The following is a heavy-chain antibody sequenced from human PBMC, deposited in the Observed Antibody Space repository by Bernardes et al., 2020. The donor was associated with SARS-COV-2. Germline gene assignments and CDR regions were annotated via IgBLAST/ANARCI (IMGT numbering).Heavy chain of an antibody. CDR2: IYHSGSA. D-gene: IGHD5-12*01. CDR1: GGSISPYY. V-gene: IGHV4-59*01. Sequence: SETLSLTCTVSGGSISPYYWTWIRQPPGKGLEWIGYIYHSGSAKYNPSLKSRVTISIDTSKNQFSLNLNSVTTADSAVYFCARWTYWGVATMVDHAFDVWGQGTMVTVSS. J-gene: IGHJ3*01. CDR3: ARWTYWGVATMVDHAFDV.